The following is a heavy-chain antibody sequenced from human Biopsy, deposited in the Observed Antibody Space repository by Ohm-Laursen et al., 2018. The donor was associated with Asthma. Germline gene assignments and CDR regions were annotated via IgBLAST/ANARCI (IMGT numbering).Heavy chain of an antibody. CDR3: GRDMGGFGSGWFPVEF. D-gene: IGHD6-19*01. Sequence: SLRLSCAASGFTFGGYWMSWVRQVPGRGLEWVADIKHDGSENNHVDSLKGRFTISRDNAKNSLYLQMNSLRAEDTALYHCGRDMGGFGSGWFPVEFWGQGTLVTVSS. J-gene: IGHJ4*02. CDR1: GFTFGGYW. V-gene: IGHV3-7*03. CDR2: IKHDGSEN.